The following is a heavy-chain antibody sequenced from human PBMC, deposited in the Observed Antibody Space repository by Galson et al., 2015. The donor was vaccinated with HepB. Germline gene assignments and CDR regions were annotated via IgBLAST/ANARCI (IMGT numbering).Heavy chain of an antibody. J-gene: IGHJ3*01. CDR1: GFTFSTYG. CDR2: ILYAGSNK. Sequence: SLRLSCAASGFTFSTYGMHWVRQAPGKGLEWVAMILYAGSNKDYADSVKGRFIISRDNSKNTRYLEMNSLRPEDTAIYYCAKGDKLGWSTHDAFHVWGPGTMVTVSS. D-gene: IGHD1-26*01. V-gene: IGHV3-30*18. CDR3: AKGDKLGWSTHDAFHV.